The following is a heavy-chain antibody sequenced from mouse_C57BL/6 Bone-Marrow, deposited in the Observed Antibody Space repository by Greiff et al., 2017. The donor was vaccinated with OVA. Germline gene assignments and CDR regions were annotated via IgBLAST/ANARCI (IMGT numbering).Heavy chain of an antibody. Sequence: EVQLKESGAELVRPGASVKLSCTASGFNIKDDYMHWVKQRPEQGLEWIGWIDPENGDTEYASKFPGKATITAETSSNTAYLQLSSLTSEDTAVYYCTTNYRDYYAMDYWGQGTSVTVSS. CDR3: TTNYRDYYAMDY. CDR2: IDPENGDT. D-gene: IGHD2-12*01. V-gene: IGHV14-4*01. J-gene: IGHJ4*01. CDR1: GFNIKDDY.